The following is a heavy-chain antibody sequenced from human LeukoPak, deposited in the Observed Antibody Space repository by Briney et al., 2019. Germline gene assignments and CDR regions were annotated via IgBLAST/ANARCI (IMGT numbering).Heavy chain of an antibody. CDR1: GFTFSSYA. V-gene: IGHV3-23*01. CDR2: ISGSGGST. Sequence: GGSLRLSCAASGFTFSSYAMSWVRQAPGKGLEWVSAISGSGGSTYYADSVKGRFTISRDNSKNTLYLQMNGLRAEDTAVYYCASQGLITVHDYWGQGTLVTVSS. CDR3: ASQGLITVHDY. J-gene: IGHJ4*02. D-gene: IGHD6-19*01.